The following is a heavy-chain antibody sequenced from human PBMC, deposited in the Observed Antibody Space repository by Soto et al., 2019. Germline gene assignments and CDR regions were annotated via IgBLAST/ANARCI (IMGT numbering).Heavy chain of an antibody. J-gene: IGHJ6*02. D-gene: IGHD2-8*01. V-gene: IGHV1-8*01. CDR2: MNPNSGNT. CDR1: GYTFTSYD. CDR3: ARVRPGYCTNGVCYTPRYLGGMDV. Sequence: ASVKVSCKASGYTFTSYDINWVRQATGQGLEWMGWMNPNSGNTGYAQKFQGRVTMTRNTSISTAYMELSSLRSEDTAVYYCARVRPGYCTNGVCYTPRYLGGMDVWGQGTTVTVSS.